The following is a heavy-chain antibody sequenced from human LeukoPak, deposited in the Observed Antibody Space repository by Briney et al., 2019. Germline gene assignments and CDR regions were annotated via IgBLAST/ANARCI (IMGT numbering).Heavy chain of an antibody. J-gene: IGHJ4*02. V-gene: IGHV1-8*03. D-gene: IGHD6-19*01. CDR2: MNPNSGNT. Sequence: ASVKVSCKTSGYTFTSYDINWVRQATGQGLEWMGWMNPNSGNTGYAQKFQGRVTITRNTSISTAYMELSSLRSEDTAVYYCARVGYDGSGWYPNLDHWGQGTLVTVSS. CDR1: GYTFTSYD. CDR3: ARVGYDGSGWYPNLDH.